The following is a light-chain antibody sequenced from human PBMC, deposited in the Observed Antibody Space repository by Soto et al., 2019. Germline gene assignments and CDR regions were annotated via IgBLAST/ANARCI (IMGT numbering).Light chain of an antibody. CDR2: GAS. J-gene: IGKJ1*01. Sequence: ETVLTQSPGTLSLSPGERATLSCRASQSVSSNYLPWYQHIPGQAPRLLIYGASTRATGIPDRFSGSGSGTDFTLTISRLEPEDFAVYYCQQFDRSLPSWTFGQGTKVE. CDR1: QSVSSNY. V-gene: IGKV3-20*01. CDR3: QQFDRSLPSWT.